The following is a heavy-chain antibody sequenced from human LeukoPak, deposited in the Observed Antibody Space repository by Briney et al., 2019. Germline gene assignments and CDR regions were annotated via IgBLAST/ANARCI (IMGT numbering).Heavy chain of an antibody. J-gene: IGHJ4*02. CDR2: IYYSGST. Sequence: PSETLSLTCTVSGGSISSHYWSWIRQPPGKGLEWIGYIYYSGSTNYNPSLKSRVTISVDTSKNQFSLKLSSVTAADTAVYYCARDLAYLDYWGQGTLVTVS. CDR3: ARDLAYLDY. CDR1: GGSISSHY. V-gene: IGHV4-59*11.